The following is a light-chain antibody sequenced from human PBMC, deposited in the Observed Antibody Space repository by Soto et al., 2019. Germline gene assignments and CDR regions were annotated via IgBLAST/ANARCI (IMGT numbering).Light chain of an antibody. J-gene: IGKJ1*01. Sequence: AIQMTQSPSTLSSSLGDRVTITCRASQTINKKLAWYQKKPGKAPKLLIYAASSLQSGVPSRFSGSGSGTDVTITISSLKNEDVATYYGLLGFSYFWAFGQGTKVDIK. CDR1: QTINKK. CDR3: LLGFSYFWA. CDR2: AAS. V-gene: IGKV1-6*01.